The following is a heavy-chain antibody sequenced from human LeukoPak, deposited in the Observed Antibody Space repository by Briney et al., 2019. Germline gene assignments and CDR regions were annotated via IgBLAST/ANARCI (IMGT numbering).Heavy chain of an antibody. Sequence: SETLSLTCTVSGGSISSYYWSWIRQPPGKGQDWIGFIYHNGRTDYNPSLKSRVTISADTSKNQFSLRLSSVTAADTAVYYCAGHRGDGYNRPLGDWGQGTLVTVSS. J-gene: IGHJ4*02. CDR1: GGSISSYY. CDR2: IYHNGRT. CDR3: AGHRGDGYNRPLGD. D-gene: IGHD5-24*01. V-gene: IGHV4-59*08.